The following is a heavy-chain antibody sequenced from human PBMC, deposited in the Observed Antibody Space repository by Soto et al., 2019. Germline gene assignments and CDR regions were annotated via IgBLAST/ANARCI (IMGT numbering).Heavy chain of an antibody. CDR1: GYSFTSYW. J-gene: IGHJ6*02. Sequence: GESLKISCKGSGYSFTSYWIGWVRQMPGKGLEWMGIIYPGDSDTRYSPSFQGQVTISADKSISTAYLQWSSLKASDTAMYYCARLGGGYSGGNYYYGMDVWGQGTTVTVSS. V-gene: IGHV5-51*01. CDR3: ARLGGGYSGGNYYYGMDV. CDR2: IYPGDSDT. D-gene: IGHD1-26*01.